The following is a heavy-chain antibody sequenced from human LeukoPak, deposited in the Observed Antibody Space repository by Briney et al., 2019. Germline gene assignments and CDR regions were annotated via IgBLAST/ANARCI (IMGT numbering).Heavy chain of an antibody. V-gene: IGHV4-39*07. CDR3: ARDTGPSGTAFDY. J-gene: IGHJ4*02. D-gene: IGHD2-2*01. Sequence: SETLSLSCTVSGGSITNTGAYWVWIRQSPGKGLEWVGSIYYSGSAYYTPSLRSRVTISVATSKSLFSLTLSSVTAADTAVYYCARDTGPSGTAFDYWGQGILVTVSS. CDR2: IYYSGSA. CDR1: GGSITNTGAY.